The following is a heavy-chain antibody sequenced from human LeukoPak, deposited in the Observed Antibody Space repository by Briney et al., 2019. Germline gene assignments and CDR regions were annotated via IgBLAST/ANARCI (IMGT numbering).Heavy chain of an antibody. V-gene: IGHV4-34*01. D-gene: IGHD6-13*01. CDR1: GGSFSGYY. J-gene: IGHJ6*03. Sequence: SETLSLTCAVYGGSFSGYYWSWIRQPPGKRLERIGEINHSGSTNYNPSLKSRVTISVDTSKNQFSLKLSSVTAADTAVYYCARTGSSWPLYYYYYYMDVWGKGTTVTVSS. CDR2: INHSGST. CDR3: ARTGSSWPLYYYYYYMDV.